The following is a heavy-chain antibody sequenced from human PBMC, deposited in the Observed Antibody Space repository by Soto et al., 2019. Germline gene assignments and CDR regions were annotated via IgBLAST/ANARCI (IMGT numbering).Heavy chain of an antibody. Sequence: PSETLSLTCTVSGDSMSSSNWWNWVSQPPGKGLEWIGEAHHSGRTNYNPSLKSRVTISVDRSQNLFSLKLASVTAADTAVYYCAKEQLERHFGFDYWSQGILVTVSS. CDR1: GDSMSSSNW. D-gene: IGHD1-1*01. CDR2: AHHSGRT. V-gene: IGHV4-4*02. J-gene: IGHJ4*02. CDR3: AKEQLERHFGFDY.